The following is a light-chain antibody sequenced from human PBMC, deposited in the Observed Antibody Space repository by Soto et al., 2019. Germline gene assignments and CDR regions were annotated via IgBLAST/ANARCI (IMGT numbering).Light chain of an antibody. V-gene: IGKV1-5*01. CDR1: QSVSDS. Sequence: DIQMTQSPSTLSASVGDTVTITCRASQSVSDSLAWYQVKPGEAPKLLIFDVSNLETGVPSRFSGSESGTEFSLTIRGLQPDDFATYYCQQYDYSRTFGQGTKVDIK. J-gene: IGKJ1*01. CDR2: DVS. CDR3: QQYDYSRT.